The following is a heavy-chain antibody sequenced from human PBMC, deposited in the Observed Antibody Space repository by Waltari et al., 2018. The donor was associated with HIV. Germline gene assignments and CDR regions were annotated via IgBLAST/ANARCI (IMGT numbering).Heavy chain of an antibody. J-gene: IGHJ1*01. CDR2: IRHDGSDR. V-gene: IGHV3-7*01. D-gene: IGHD1-26*01. Sequence: EVQLVESGGGLFQTGGSLRLSCAASGFTLGRCWMSWVRQPPGKGLEWVANIRHDGSDRYYVESVKGRFTISRDNAKSSLYLQMNSLRAEDTAVYYCARDRYISGTYYGLEDWGQGTLVTVSS. CDR1: GFTLGRCW. CDR3: ARDRYISGTYYGLED.